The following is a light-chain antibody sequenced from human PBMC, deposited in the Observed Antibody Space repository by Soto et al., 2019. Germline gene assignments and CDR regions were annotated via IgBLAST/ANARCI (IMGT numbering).Light chain of an antibody. V-gene: IGKV1-5*03. CDR2: KAS. Sequence: DIQMTQSPSTLSASVGDRVTITCRASQSISTSLAWYQQKPGKAPKVLIYKASSLESGVPSRFSGSGSGTEVTLTISSLQPDDFATYYCQHCDSYWTFGQGTKVEIK. CDR1: QSISTS. CDR3: QHCDSYWT. J-gene: IGKJ1*01.